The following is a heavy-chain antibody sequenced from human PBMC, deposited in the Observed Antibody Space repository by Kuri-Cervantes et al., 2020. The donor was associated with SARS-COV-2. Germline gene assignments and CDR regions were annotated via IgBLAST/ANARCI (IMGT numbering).Heavy chain of an antibody. CDR3: ARIPYSDR. J-gene: IGHJ5*02. D-gene: IGHD2-21*01. CDR2: INSDGSST. CDR1: GFTFSSYW. V-gene: IGHV3-74*01. Sequence: GESLKISCAASGFTFSSYWMHWVRQAPGKGLVWVSRINSDGSSTSYADSVKGRFTISRDNTKNSLYLQMNSLRVEDTAVYYCARIPYSDRWGQGTLVTVSS.